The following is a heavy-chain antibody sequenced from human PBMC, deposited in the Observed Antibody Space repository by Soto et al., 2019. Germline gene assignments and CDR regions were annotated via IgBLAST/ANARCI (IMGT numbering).Heavy chain of an antibody. J-gene: IGHJ4*02. CDR2: IKSKTDGGTT. CDR3: TTRIAAAGKGGDY. D-gene: IGHD6-13*01. CDR1: GFTFSNAW. Sequence: EVQLVESGGGLVKPGGSLRLSCAASGFTFSNAWMNWVRQAPGKGLEWVGRIKSKTDGGTTDYAAPVKGRFTISRDDSKNTLYQQMNSLKTEDTAVYYCTTRIAAAGKGGDYWGQGTLVTVSS. V-gene: IGHV3-15*07.